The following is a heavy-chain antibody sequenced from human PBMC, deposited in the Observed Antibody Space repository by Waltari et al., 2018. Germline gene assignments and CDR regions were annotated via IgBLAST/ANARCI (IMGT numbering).Heavy chain of an antibody. J-gene: IGHJ2*01. Sequence: EVQLLESGGGLVQPGGSLRLSCAASGFTFSSYAMSWVRQAPGKGLEWVSAISGSGGRTYYADSVKGRFTSSRDNSKNTLYLQMNSLRAEDTAVYYCAKGEWLAYWYFDLWGRGTLVTVSS. V-gene: IGHV3-23*01. CDR3: AKGEWLAYWYFDL. CDR1: GFTFSSYA. CDR2: ISGSGGRT. D-gene: IGHD6-19*01.